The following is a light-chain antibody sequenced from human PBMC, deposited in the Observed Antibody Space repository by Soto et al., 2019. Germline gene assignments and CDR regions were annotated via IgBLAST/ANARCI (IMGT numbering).Light chain of an antibody. CDR1: SSNIGSNH. CDR3: SARDDFLSGVV. Sequence: QSVLTQPPSASGTRGQRVTISCSGSSSNIGSNHVYWYQQFPGMAPKLLMYRSDQRPTGVPDRFSGSRSGTSASLAISGLRSDDEADYYCSARDDFLSGVVFGGGTKLTVL. CDR2: RSD. J-gene: IGLJ2*01. V-gene: IGLV1-47*01.